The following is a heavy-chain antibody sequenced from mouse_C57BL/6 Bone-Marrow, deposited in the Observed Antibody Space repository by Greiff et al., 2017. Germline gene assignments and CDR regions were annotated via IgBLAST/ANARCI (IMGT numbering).Heavy chain of an antibody. V-gene: IGHV1-50*01. CDR3: AIYCDFDY. CDR1: GYTFTSYW. J-gene: IGHJ2*01. Sequence: VQLQQPGAELVKPGASVKLSCKASGYTFTSYWMQWVKQRPGQGLEWIGEIDPSDSYTNYNQKFKGKATLTVDTSSSTAYMQLSSLTSEDSAVYYCAIYCDFDYWGQGTTLTVSS. D-gene: IGHD2-1*01. CDR2: IDPSDSYT.